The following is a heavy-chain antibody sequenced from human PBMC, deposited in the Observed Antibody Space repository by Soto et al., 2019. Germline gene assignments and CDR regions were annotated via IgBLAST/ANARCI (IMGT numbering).Heavy chain of an antibody. D-gene: IGHD3-22*01. V-gene: IGHV3-49*03. Sequence: GGSLRLSCTTSGFSFDDYGMSWFRQAPGKGLEWVGFIRSKAYGGTPEYAASVKGRFTISRDDSKRIAYLQMDSQKTEDTAVYYCTRFLTMIVVVSQHGMDVWGQGTTVTVSS. CDR1: GFSFDDYG. CDR3: TRFLTMIVVVSQHGMDV. J-gene: IGHJ6*02. CDR2: IRSKAYGGTP.